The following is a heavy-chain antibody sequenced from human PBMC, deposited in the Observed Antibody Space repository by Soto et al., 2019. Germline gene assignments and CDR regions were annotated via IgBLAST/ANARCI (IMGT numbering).Heavy chain of an antibody. Sequence: GGSLRLSCAASGFTFSSYGMHWVRQAPGKGLEWVAVISYDGSNKYYADSVKGRFTISRDNSKNTLYLQMNSLRAEDTAVYYCAKGRTGTTNLYYYYYGMDVWGQGTTVTVSS. CDR1: GFTFSSYG. D-gene: IGHD1-7*01. J-gene: IGHJ6*02. V-gene: IGHV3-30*18. CDR2: ISYDGSNK. CDR3: AKGRTGTTNLYYYYYGMDV.